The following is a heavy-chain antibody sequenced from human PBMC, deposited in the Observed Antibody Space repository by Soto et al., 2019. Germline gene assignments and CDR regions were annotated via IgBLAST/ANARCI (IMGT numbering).Heavy chain of an antibody. D-gene: IGHD2-2*01. Sequence: LRLSCAASGFTFSSYAMSWVRQAPGKGLECISLISGTGVPTLYAESVKGRFSVSRDNSKNTLFLEMNNLRVDDTAIYYCAKSFCSSSSCFFVWVDPWGPGTLVTAPQ. V-gene: IGHV3-23*01. CDR1: GFTFSSYA. J-gene: IGHJ5*02. CDR2: ISGTGVPT. CDR3: AKSFCSSSSCFFVWVDP.